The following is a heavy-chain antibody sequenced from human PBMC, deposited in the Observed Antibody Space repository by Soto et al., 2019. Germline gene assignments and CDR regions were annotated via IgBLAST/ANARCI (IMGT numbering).Heavy chain of an antibody. Sequence: PGGSLRLSCAASGFTFNNYGMHWVRQAPGKGLEWVVVISFDGRNTDYLDSVKGRFTISRDNSKNTLYLQMNSLRAEDTAVYYCAYSSTPFDYWGQGTLVTVSS. CDR3: AYSSTPFDY. J-gene: IGHJ4*02. D-gene: IGHD6-13*01. CDR1: GFTFNNYG. CDR2: ISFDGRNT. V-gene: IGHV3-30*03.